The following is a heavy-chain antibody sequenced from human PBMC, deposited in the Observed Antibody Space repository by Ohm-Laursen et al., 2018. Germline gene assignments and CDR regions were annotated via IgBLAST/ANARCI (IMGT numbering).Heavy chain of an antibody. Sequence: SLRLSCAASGFTVSGNYMSWVRQAPGKGLEWVSIIYTGDNTYYADSVKGRFTISRDNAKNSLYLQMNSLRAEDTAVYYCARGRVIGYFDLWGRGTLVTVSS. V-gene: IGHV3-66*01. D-gene: IGHD2-21*01. CDR2: IYTGDNT. CDR3: ARGRVIGYFDL. J-gene: IGHJ2*01. CDR1: GFTVSGNY.